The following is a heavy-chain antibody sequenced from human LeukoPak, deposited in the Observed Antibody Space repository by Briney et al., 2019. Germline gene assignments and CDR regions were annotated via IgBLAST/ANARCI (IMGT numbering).Heavy chain of an antibody. Sequence: SETLSLTCTVSGGSISSSSYYWGWIRQPPGKGLEWIGSIYYSGSTYYNPSLKSRVTISVDTSKNQFSLKLSSVTAADTAVYYCAVLRRRGYYFDYWGQGTLVTVSS. CDR2: IYYSGST. CDR3: AVLRRRGYYFDY. D-gene: IGHD3-10*01. V-gene: IGHV4-39*01. CDR1: GGSISSSSYY. J-gene: IGHJ4*02.